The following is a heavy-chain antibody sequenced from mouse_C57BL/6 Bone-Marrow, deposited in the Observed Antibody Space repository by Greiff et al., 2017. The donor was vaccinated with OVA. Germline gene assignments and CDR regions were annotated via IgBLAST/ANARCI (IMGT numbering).Heavy chain of an antibody. CDR2: IYPSDSET. CDR3: AFYSNTWFAY. CDR1: GYTFTSYW. J-gene: IGHJ3*01. D-gene: IGHD2-5*01. V-gene: IGHV1-61*01. Sequence: QVQLQQPGAELVRPGSSVKLSCKASGYTFTSYWMDWVKQRPGQGLEWIGNIYPSDSETHYNQKFKDKATLTVDKSYSTAYMQLSSLTSEDSAVDYCAFYSNTWFAYWGQGTLVTVSA.